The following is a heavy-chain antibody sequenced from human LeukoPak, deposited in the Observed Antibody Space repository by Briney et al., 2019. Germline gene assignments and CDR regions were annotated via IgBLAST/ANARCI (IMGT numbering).Heavy chain of an antibody. CDR1: GGSFSGYY. V-gene: IGHV4-34*01. Sequence: PSETLSLTCAVFGGSFSGYYWHWIRQPPGKGLEWIGEINHSGSTNYNPSLKSRVTISVDTSKNQFSLSLSSVTAADTAVYYCARISGSYSSYWGQGTLVTVPS. D-gene: IGHD1-26*01. J-gene: IGHJ4*02. CDR2: INHSGST. CDR3: ARISGSYSSY.